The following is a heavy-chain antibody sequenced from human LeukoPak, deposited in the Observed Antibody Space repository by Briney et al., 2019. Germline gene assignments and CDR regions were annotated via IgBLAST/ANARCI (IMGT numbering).Heavy chain of an antibody. Sequence: PSETLSLTCAVYGGSFSGYYWSWIRQPPGKGLEWIGEINHSGSTNYNPSLKSRVTISVDTSKNQSSLKLSSVTAADTAVYYCARGAYGSESYNWFDPWGQGTLVTVSS. CDR3: ARGAYGSESYNWFDP. D-gene: IGHD3-10*01. V-gene: IGHV4-34*01. CDR1: GGSFSGYY. CDR2: INHSGST. J-gene: IGHJ5*02.